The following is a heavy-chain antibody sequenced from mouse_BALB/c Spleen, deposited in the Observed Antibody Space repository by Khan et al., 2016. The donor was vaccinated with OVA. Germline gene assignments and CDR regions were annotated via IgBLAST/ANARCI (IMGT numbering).Heavy chain of an antibody. J-gene: IGHJ3*01. D-gene: IGHD2-14*01. CDR2: INPSNGYT. V-gene: IGHV1-4*01. Sequence: QVQLQQSGAELARPGASVKMSCKASGYTFTTYTMHWVKQRPGQGLEWIGYINPSNGYTNYNQKFKDKSTLTADKSSSTAYMQLSSLTSDYSVVYYCARDGAYYRSDGWFSYWGQGTLVTVSA. CDR3: ARDGAYYRSDGWFSY. CDR1: GYTFTTYT.